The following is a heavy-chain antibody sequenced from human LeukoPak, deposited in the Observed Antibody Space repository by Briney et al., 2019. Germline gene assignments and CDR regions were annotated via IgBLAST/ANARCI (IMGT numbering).Heavy chain of an antibody. J-gene: IGHJ5*02. CDR3: ARGYSSSWPDSWFDP. CDR1: GFTFSSYW. Sequence: PGGSLRLSCAASGFTFSSYWMSWVRQAPGKGLEGVANIKQDGSEKYYVDSVKGRFTISRDNAKNSLYLQMNSLRAEDTAVYYCARGYSSSWPDSWFDPWGQGTLVTFSS. V-gene: IGHV3-7*01. D-gene: IGHD6-13*01. CDR2: IKQDGSEK.